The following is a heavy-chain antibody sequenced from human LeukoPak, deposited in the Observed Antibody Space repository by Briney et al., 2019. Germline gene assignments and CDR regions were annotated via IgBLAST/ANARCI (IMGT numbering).Heavy chain of an antibody. J-gene: IGHJ5*02. CDR2: IYPGDSDT. V-gene: IGHV5-51*01. Sequence: GESLKISCKGSGYSFTSYWIGWVRQMPGKGLEWMGIIYPGDSDTRYSPSFQGQVTISADKSISTAYLQWSSLKASDTAMYYCARLSGYCCSTSCYGFDPWGQGTLVTVSS. CDR1: GYSFTSYW. CDR3: ARLSGYCCSTSCYGFDP. D-gene: IGHD2-2*01.